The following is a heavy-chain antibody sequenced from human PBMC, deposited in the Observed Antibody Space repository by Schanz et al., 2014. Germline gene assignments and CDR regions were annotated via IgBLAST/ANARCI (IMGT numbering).Heavy chain of an antibody. J-gene: IGHJ4*02. Sequence: QVQLVESGGGLVKPGGSLRLSCAASGFTFSDYYMSWIRQAPGKGLEWVSGISDNGISTYYADSVKGRFSISRENSKNTLYLQMNNLRAEDTAVYYCARKTDSSGTGDYWGQGTLVTVSS. CDR3: ARKTDSSGTGDY. CDR2: ISDNGIST. D-gene: IGHD6-19*01. CDR1: GFTFSDYY. V-gene: IGHV3-11*04.